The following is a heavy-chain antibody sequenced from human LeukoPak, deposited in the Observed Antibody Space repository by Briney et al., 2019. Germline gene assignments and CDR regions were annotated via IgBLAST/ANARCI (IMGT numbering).Heavy chain of an antibody. CDR3: ARAFSGVGYFDY. J-gene: IGHJ4*02. CDR2: ISYDGSNK. CDR1: GFTFSDYT. V-gene: IGHV3-30*04. D-gene: IGHD3-10*01. Sequence: GGSLRLSCAAFGFTFSDYTFHWVRQVPGKGLEWVAVISYDGSNKYYADSMKGRFTISRDNSKNTLFLQVGSLRTDDTAMYYCARAFSGVGYFDYWGQGTLVTVSS.